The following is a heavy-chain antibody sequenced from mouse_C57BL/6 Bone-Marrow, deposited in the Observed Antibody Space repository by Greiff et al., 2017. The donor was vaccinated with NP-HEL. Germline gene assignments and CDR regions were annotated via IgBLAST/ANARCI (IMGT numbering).Heavy chain of an antibody. Sequence: QVQLQQPGAELVKPGASVKLSCKASGYTFTSYWMHWVKQRPGQGLEWIGMIHPNSGSTNYNEKFNSKATLTVDKSSSTAYMQLSSLTSEDAAVYYCTYSDQYYFGYWGEVTTLPVA. D-gene: IGHD2-13*01. V-gene: IGHV1-64*01. J-gene: IGHJ2*01. CDR1: GYTFTSYW. CDR3: TYSDQYYFGY. CDR2: IHPNSGST.